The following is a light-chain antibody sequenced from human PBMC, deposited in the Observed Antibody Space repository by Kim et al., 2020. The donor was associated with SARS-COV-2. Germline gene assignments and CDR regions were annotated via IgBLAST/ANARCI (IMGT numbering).Light chain of an antibody. J-gene: IGLJ3*02. CDR3: QTWGSGIV. V-gene: IGLV4-69*01. Sequence: QPVLTQSPSASASLGASVKLTCTLSSGHTNYAIAWHQQHPKKGPRFLMRLKSDGSHSRGDGIPDRFSGSSSGAERYLTISSLQSEDEADYYCQTWGSGIVFGGGTQLTVL. CDR2: LKSDGSH. CDR1: SGHTNYA.